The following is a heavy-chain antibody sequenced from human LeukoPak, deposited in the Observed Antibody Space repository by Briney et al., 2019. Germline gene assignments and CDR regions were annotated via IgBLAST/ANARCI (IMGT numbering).Heavy chain of an antibody. J-gene: IGHJ2*01. CDR1: GFTFSTYS. V-gene: IGHV3-21*06. Sequence: GGSLRLSCTASGFTFSTYSMNWVRQAPGKGLEWVSAISSSGSYIYYADLVKGRFTISRDNAKNSLYLQMNSLRAEDTAVYYCARDGLAAATLHWCFDLWGRGTLVTVSS. CDR2: ISSSGSYI. D-gene: IGHD2-15*01. CDR3: ARDGLAAATLHWCFDL.